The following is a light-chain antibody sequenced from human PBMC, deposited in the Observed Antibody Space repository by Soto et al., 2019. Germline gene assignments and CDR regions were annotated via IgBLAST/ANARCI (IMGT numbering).Light chain of an antibody. V-gene: IGKV3-20*01. CDR3: QQYGSSPRI. CDR1: QSVSSSY. CDR2: GAS. J-gene: IGKJ2*01. Sequence: EIVLTQSPGTLSLSPGERATLSCRASQSVSSSYLAWCQQKPGQAPRLLIYGASSRATGIPDRFSGSGSGTDFTLTISRLEPEDFAVYYCQQYGSSPRIFGQGTKLEIK.